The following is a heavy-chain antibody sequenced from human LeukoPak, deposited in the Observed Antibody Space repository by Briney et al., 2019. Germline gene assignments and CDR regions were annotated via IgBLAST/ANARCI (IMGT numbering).Heavy chain of an antibody. J-gene: IGHJ4*02. Sequence: GASVKVSCKASGGTFSSYAISWVRQAPGQGLEWMGRIIPIFGSANYAQKFQGRVTITTDESTSTAYMELSSLRSEDTAVYYCARERDSSGWYLGYFDYWGQGTLVTVSS. CDR2: IIPIFGSA. V-gene: IGHV1-69*05. CDR1: GGTFSSYA. D-gene: IGHD6-19*01. CDR3: ARERDSSGWYLGYFDY.